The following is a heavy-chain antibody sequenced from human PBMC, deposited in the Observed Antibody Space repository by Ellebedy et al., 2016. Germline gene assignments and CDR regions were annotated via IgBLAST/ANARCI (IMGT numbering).Heavy chain of an antibody. J-gene: IGHJ3*01. CDR2: VFQTGTT. CDR3: AKWNGGLYAFDV. V-gene: IGHV4-59*02. Sequence: SETLSLTCNISGGSVSSDFWNWIRRPPGKGLEWIGYVFQTGTTNYNPSLKSRVSMSVDTSKSQFSLRLTSVTAADTAVYYCAKWNGGLYAFDVWGQGTMVTVSS. CDR1: GGSVSSDF. D-gene: IGHD1-1*01.